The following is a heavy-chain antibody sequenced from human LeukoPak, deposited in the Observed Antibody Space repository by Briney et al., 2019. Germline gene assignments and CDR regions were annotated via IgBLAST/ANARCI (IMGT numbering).Heavy chain of an antibody. V-gene: IGHV3-7*01. CDR2: INQDGSER. D-gene: IGHD1-1*01. J-gene: IGHJ6*03. CDR1: GFTFSSYW. CDR3: AREDLEYYYYMDV. Sequence: GGSLRLSCAASGFTFSSYWMTWVRQAPGKGLEWAANINQDGSERYSVDSAKGRFTISRDNAKNSLYLQMNSLRAEDTAVYYCAREDLEYYYYMDVWGKGTTVTVSS.